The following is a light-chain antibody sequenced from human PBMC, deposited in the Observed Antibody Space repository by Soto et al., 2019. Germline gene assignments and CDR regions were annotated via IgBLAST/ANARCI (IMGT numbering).Light chain of an antibody. CDR2: RAS. J-gene: IGKJ4*01. V-gene: IGKV3-20*01. Sequence: ESVLTQAVGTLSFSPLERAIISCSPSQSVSSNYLAWYQQKPGQARKVLIYRASSRATGIPDRFSGSGSGTDFTLTISRLEPEDFAVYYCQQYGSSPLTFGGGTKVDIK. CDR1: QSVSSNY. CDR3: QQYGSSPLT.